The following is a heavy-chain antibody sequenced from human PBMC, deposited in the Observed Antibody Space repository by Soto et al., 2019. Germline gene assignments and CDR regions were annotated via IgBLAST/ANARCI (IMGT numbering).Heavy chain of an antibody. D-gene: IGHD1-26*01. CDR1: GNTFSSYS. J-gene: IGHJ4*02. CDR3: AKTGGFSGSYHFIS. V-gene: IGHV3-23*01. CDR2: ISSSGDVT. Sequence: DEQLLESGGGLVQPGGSLRLSCAASGNTFSSYSVSWVRQSPGKGLEWVSSISSSGDVTYDADSVKGRFTISRDNSKNSIYLQMNSLRAEEAAIYYCAKTGGFSGSYHFISWGQGTLVTVAS.